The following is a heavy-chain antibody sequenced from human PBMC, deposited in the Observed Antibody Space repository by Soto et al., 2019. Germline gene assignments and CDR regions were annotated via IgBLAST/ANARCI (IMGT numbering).Heavy chain of an antibody. V-gene: IGHV3-33*01. J-gene: IGHJ2*01. D-gene: IGHD3-10*01. Sequence: QVQLVESGGGVVQPGRSLRLSCAASGFTFRNYGMYWVRQAPGTGLEWLAVIWYDGSKALYIDSVKGRFIVSRDNSKNPINLEMEGLRGQDTGVYYCARDRNLGSGELYLDLWGRGTLVSVSS. CDR2: IWYDGSKA. CDR1: GFTFRNYG. CDR3: ARDRNLGSGELYLDL.